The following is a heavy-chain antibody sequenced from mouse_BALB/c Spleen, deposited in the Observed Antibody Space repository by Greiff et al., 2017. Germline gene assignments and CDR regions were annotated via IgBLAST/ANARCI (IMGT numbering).Heavy chain of an antibody. J-gene: IGHJ2*01. V-gene: IGHV1-14*01. CDR2: INPYNDGT. CDR3: ARSFITTVVKVDY. CDR1: GYTFTSYV. D-gene: IGHD1-1*01. Sequence: VQLQQSGPELVKPGASVKMSCKASGYTFTSYVMHWVKQKPGQGLEWIGYINPYNDGTKYNEKFKGKATLTSDKSSSTAYMELSSLTSEDSAVYYCARSFITTVVKVDYWGQGTTLTVSS.